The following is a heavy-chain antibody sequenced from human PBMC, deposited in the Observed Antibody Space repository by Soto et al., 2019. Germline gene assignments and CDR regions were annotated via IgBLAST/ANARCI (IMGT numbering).Heavy chain of an antibody. CDR1: GGTFSSYA. CDR3: ARRVFRLRLGELSFGSHYYGMDV. Sequence: SVKVSCKASGGTFSSYAISWVRQAPGQGLEWMGGIIPIFGTANYAQKFQGRVTITADKSTSTAYMELSSLRSEDTAVYYCARRVFRLRLGELSFGSHYYGMDVWGQGTKAPVYS. J-gene: IGHJ6*02. D-gene: IGHD3-16*01. V-gene: IGHV1-69*06. CDR2: IIPIFGTA.